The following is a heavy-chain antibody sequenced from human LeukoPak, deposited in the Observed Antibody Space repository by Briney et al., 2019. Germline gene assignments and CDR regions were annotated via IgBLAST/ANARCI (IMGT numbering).Heavy chain of an antibody. V-gene: IGHV3-21*01. Sequence: GGSLRLSCAASGFTFSSYSMNWVRQAPGKGLEWVSSISSSSSYIYYADSVKGRFTISRVNAKNSLYLQMNSLRAEDTAVYYCARDTYYYGSGSYYAPFDYWGQGTLVTVSS. CDR1: GFTFSSYS. CDR2: ISSSSSYI. CDR3: ARDTYYYGSGSYYAPFDY. D-gene: IGHD3-10*01. J-gene: IGHJ4*02.